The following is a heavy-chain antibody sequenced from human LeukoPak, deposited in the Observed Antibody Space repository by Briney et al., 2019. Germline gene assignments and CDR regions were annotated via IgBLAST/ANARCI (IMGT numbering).Heavy chain of an antibody. Sequence: ASVKVSCKASGYTFTGYYIHWVRQALGQGPEWMGWINPRSGGPNYAQRLQGRVTMTRDTSINTVYLELSRLRSDDTAVYYCARDSSRGIHLWLDYWGQGTRVTVSS. CDR2: INPRSGGP. D-gene: IGHD3-10*01. J-gene: IGHJ4*02. CDR1: GYTFTGYY. V-gene: IGHV1-2*02. CDR3: ARDSSRGIHLWLDY.